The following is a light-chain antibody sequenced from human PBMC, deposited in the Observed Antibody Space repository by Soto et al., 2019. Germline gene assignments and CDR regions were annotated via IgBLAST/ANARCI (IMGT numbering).Light chain of an antibody. CDR3: QHYKT. V-gene: IGKV3-20*01. Sequence: IMLSQSPCALSLSPGERATLSCRASQSVSSSYLAWFQQKPGQAPRVLIYGASSRATGIPDRFSGSGSGTDFTLTISRLEPEDFAVYYCQHYKTFGQGTKVAIK. CDR2: GAS. J-gene: IGKJ1*01. CDR1: QSVSSSY.